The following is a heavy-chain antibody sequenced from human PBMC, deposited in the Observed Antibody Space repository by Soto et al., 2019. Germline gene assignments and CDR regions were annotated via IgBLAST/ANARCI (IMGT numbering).Heavy chain of an antibody. CDR3: ARDXRMGNDDSGYYPNHFDY. CDR1: GFIFRSYS. V-gene: IGHV3-48*02. Sequence: AGGSLRLSCAASGFIFRSYSKNWVRKAPGKGLEWISYISGSSSTIYYADSVKGRFTISRDNAKNSLYLHMNSLRDEDTAVYYCARDXRMGNDDSGYYPNHFDYWGQGTLVTVSS. D-gene: IGHD3-22*01. J-gene: IGHJ4*02. CDR2: ISGSSSTI.